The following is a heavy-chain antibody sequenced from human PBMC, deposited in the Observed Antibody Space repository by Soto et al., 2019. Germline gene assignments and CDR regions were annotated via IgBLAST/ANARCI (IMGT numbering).Heavy chain of an antibody. CDR1: RFTLSSYA. CDR3: VRDIGLISRDAFDI. D-gene: IGHD3-16*02. J-gene: IGHJ3*02. CDR2: ISFDGSYK. Sequence: QEQLVESGGGVVQPGRSLRLSCAASRFTLSSYAMHWVRQAPGKGLEWLSVISFDGSYKYYAKSVKGRFTISRDNSKNTLWLQMNSLRADDTALYYCVRDIGLISRDAFDIWGQGTMVTVSA. V-gene: IGHV3-30*04.